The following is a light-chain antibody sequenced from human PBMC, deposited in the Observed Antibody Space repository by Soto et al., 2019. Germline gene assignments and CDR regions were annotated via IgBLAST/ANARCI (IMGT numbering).Light chain of an antibody. CDR2: GAS. Sequence: ETVMTQSPDILSVSPGEGATLSCRASQSVGSNLAWYQQKPGQAPGLLIYGASTRATGIPVRFSGSGSGTEFTLTISSLQSEDFAVYYCQQYNDWVTFGGGTKVDIK. CDR3: QQYNDWVT. J-gene: IGKJ4*01. V-gene: IGKV3D-15*01. CDR1: QSVGSN.